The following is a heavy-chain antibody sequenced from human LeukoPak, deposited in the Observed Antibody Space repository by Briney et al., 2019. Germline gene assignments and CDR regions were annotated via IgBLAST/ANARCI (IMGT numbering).Heavy chain of an antibody. V-gene: IGHV3-74*01. CDR2: INSDGSGT. Sequence: GGSLRLSCAASGFTFSSYWMHWVRQAPGKGLVWVSRINSDGSGTSYADSVKGRFTISRDNAKNTLYLQMNSLRAEDTAVYYCARDWGLDDAFDIWGQGTMVTVSS. CDR1: GFTFSSYW. J-gene: IGHJ3*02. CDR3: ARDWGLDDAFDI. D-gene: IGHD3-16*01.